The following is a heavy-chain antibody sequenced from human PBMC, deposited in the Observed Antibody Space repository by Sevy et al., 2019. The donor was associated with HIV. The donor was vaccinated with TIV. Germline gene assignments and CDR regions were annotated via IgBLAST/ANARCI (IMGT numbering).Heavy chain of an antibody. D-gene: IGHD3-16*01. CDR3: ASAPFPTYAVPTIEPLDWFDP. Sequence: GGSLRLSCAASGFTFSSYWMSWVRQAPGKGLEWVANIKQDGSEKYYVDSVKGRFTISRDNAKNSLYLQMNSLRAEDTAVYYCASAPFPTYAVPTIEPLDWFDPWGQGTLVTVSS. CDR1: GFTFSSYW. V-gene: IGHV3-7*03. CDR2: IKQDGSEK. J-gene: IGHJ5*02.